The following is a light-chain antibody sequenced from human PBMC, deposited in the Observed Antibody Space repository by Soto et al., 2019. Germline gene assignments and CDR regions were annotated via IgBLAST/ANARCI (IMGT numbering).Light chain of an antibody. Sequence: DIQLTQSPSSLSASVGDRVTITCRASQSISSYLNWYQQKPGKAPQLLIYAASSLQSGVPSRFSGSGSGTDFTLTISSLQPEDFATYHCQQSYSPPYTFGQGTKLEIK. J-gene: IGKJ2*01. V-gene: IGKV1-39*01. CDR1: QSISSY. CDR2: AAS. CDR3: QQSYSPPYT.